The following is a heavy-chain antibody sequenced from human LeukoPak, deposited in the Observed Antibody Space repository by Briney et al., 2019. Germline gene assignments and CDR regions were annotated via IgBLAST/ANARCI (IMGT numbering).Heavy chain of an antibody. CDR3: ARQPGYNLIVDY. CDR1: GGSISSSSYY. V-gene: IGHV4-39*01. J-gene: IGHJ4*02. CDR2: IYYSGST. Sequence: SETLSLSCTVSGGSISSSSYYWGWIRQPPGKGLEWIGSIYYSGSTYYNPFLKSRVTISVDTSKNQFPLKLSSVTAADTAVYYSARQPGYNLIVDYWGQGTLVTVSS. D-gene: IGHD5-24*01.